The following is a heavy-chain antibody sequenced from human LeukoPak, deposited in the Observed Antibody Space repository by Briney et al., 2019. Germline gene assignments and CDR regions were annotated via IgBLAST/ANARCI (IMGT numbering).Heavy chain of an antibody. D-gene: IGHD5-18*01. J-gene: IGHJ6*02. CDR2: INTNTGNP. V-gene: IGHV7-4-1*02. CDR3: ARELVRYSYGDQPRENYYYYGMDV. Sequence: GASVKVSCKASGYTFTSYAMNWVRQAPGQGLEWMGWINTNTGNPTYAQGFTGRFVFSLDTSVSTAYLQISSLKAEDTAVYYCARELVRYSYGDQPRENYYYYGMDVWAKGPRSPSP. CDR1: GYTFTSYA.